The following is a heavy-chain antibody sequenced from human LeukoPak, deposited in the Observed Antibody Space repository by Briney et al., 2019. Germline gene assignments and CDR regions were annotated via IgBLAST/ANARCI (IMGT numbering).Heavy chain of an antibody. J-gene: IGHJ3*02. Sequence: TSETLSLTCTVLGGSISSYYWSWIRQPPGKGLEWIGYIYYSGTTNYNPSLKSRVTISLDMSKNQFSLKLRSVTAADTAVYYCARVHYYGSSHIDIWGQGTVVTVSS. D-gene: IGHD3-22*01. CDR3: ARVHYYGSSHIDI. V-gene: IGHV4-59*01. CDR2: IYYSGTT. CDR1: GGSISSYY.